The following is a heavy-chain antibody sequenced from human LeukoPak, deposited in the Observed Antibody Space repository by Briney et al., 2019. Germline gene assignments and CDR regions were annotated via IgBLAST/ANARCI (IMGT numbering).Heavy chain of an antibody. D-gene: IGHD6-13*01. CDR3: ARDQSVRLLQTSSTYFKHVFAI. Sequence: GASVKGSCKTSGYTFTNYGISWVRQAPGLELEWMGWIRAYNGNTNYAQKVKGRVTMTTDTSTSTAYMELRSLRFDDTAVYYCARDQSVRLLQTSSTYFKHVFAIWGQGSMVTVSS. V-gene: IGHV1-18*01. CDR1: GYTFTNYG. J-gene: IGHJ3*02. CDR2: IRAYNGNT.